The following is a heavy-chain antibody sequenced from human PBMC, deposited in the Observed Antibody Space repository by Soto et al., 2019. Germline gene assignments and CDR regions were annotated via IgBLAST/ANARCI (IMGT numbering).Heavy chain of an antibody. V-gene: IGHV4-61*01. J-gene: IGHJ4*02. CDR3: ARGHSSGWYYFDF. Sequence: SETLSLTCTVSGGSVSSESYYWSWIRQPPGKGLEWIGYIYYSGTTNYNPSLKSRVSISVDTSENQFSLRLSSVTAADTAVYYCARGHSSGWYYFDFWGQGTLVTSPQ. CDR2: IYYSGTT. CDR1: GGSVSSESYY. D-gene: IGHD6-19*01.